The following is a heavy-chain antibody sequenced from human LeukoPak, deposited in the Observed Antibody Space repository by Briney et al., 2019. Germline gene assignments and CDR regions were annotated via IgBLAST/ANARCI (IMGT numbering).Heavy chain of an antibody. D-gene: IGHD3-22*01. CDR2: INPSGGST. CDR1: GYTFTSYY. CDR3: ARDLIQRYYDSRDDY. Sequence: ASVKVSCKASGYTFTSYYMHWVRQAPGQGLEWMGIINPSGGSTSYAQKFQGRVTMTRDTSTSTVYMELSSLRSEGTAVYYCARDLIQRYYDSRDDYWGRGTLVTVSS. V-gene: IGHV1-46*01. J-gene: IGHJ4*02.